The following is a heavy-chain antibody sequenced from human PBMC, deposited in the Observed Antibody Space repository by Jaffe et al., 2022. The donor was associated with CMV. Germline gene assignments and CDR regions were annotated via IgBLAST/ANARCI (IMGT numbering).Heavy chain of an antibody. CDR1: GGTFSSYA. D-gene: IGHD2-21*02. V-gene: IGHV1-69*01. CDR3: ASSAYCGGDCYPIDAFDI. Sequence: QVQLVQSGAEVKKPGSSVKVSCKASGGTFSSYAISWVRQAPGQGLEWMGGIIPIFGTANYAQKFQGRVTITADESTSTAYMELSSLRSEDTAVYYCASSAYCGGDCYPIDAFDIWGQGTMVTVSS. CDR2: IIPIFGTA. J-gene: IGHJ3*02.